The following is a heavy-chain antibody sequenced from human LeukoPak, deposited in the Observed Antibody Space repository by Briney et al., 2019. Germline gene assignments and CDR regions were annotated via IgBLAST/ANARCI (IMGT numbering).Heavy chain of an antibody. J-gene: IGHJ5*02. V-gene: IGHV4-39*07. CDR3: AREEWFDP. CDR1: GGSISSSSYY. Sequence: PSETLSLTCTVSGGSISSSSYYWDWIRQPPGKGLEWIANTYHSGSTYYSPSLKSRVTISVDRSKNQFSLKLSSVTAADTAVYYCAREEWFDPWGQGTLVTVSS. CDR2: TYHSGST.